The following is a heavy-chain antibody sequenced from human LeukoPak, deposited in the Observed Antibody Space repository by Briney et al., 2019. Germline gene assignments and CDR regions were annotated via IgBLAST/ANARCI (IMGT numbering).Heavy chain of an antibody. V-gene: IGHV1-18*01. Sequence: ASVKVSCKAPGYTFSSYGITWVRQVPGQGLEWMGWISTYDGNTNYAQKLQGRVTMTTDTSTGTGYMELRSLRSDDTAVYYCARALSRGSGSYPHFDYWGQGTLVTVSS. D-gene: IGHD3-10*01. CDR1: GYTFSSYG. J-gene: IGHJ4*02. CDR3: ARALSRGSGSYPHFDY. CDR2: ISTYDGNT.